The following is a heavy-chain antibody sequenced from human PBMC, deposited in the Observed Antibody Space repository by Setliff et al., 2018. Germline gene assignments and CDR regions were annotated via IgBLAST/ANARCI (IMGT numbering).Heavy chain of an antibody. CDR3: ARYDSSGYHYYYGMDV. CDR2: IYPGDSDT. J-gene: IGHJ6*02. V-gene: IGHV5-51*01. CDR1: GYRFTSNW. D-gene: IGHD3-22*01. Sequence: GESLKISCKGSGYRFTSNWIGWVRQMPGKGLEWVGVIYPGDSDTRYNPSFRGQVTISADKSINTAYLQWSSLKASDTDMYYCARYDSSGYHYYYGMDVWGQGTTVTVSS.